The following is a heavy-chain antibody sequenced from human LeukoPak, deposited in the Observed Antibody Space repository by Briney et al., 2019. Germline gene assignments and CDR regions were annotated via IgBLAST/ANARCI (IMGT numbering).Heavy chain of an antibody. CDR3: ARADYDFWSGYSYRFDY. J-gene: IGHJ4*02. CDR1: GYSISSGYY. D-gene: IGHD3-3*01. CDR2: IYHSGST. Sequence: ASETLSLTCTVSGYSISSGYYWGWIRQPPGKGLEWIGSIYHSGSTYYNPSLKSQVTISVDTSKNQFSLKLSSVTAADTAVYYCARADYDFWSGYSYRFDYWGQGTLVTVSS. V-gene: IGHV4-38-2*02.